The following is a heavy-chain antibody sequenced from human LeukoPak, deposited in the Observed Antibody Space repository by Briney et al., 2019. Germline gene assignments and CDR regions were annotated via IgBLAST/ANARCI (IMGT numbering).Heavy chain of an antibody. CDR1: GFTFSSYG. V-gene: IGHV3-30*18. CDR2: ISYDGSNK. Sequence: GGSLRLSCAASGFTFSSYGMHWVRQAPGKGLEWVAVISYDGSNKYYADSVKGRFTISRDNSKNTLYLQMNSLRAEDTAIYYCAKGGGSSSGWFDYWGQGTLVTVSS. J-gene: IGHJ4*02. D-gene: IGHD6-19*01. CDR3: AKGGGSSSGWFDY.